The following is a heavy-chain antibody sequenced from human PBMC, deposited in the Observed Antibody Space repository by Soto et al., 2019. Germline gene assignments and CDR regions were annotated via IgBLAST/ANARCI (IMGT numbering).Heavy chain of an antibody. CDR1: GFAFSTFA. CDR2: ISVSGNNA. CDR3: ARDQLRPGILYSLGVLLPEYGL. V-gene: IGHV3-23*01. J-gene: IGHJ4*02. D-gene: IGHD3-22*01. Sequence: PGGSLRLSCAASGFAFSTFAMTWVRQAPGKGPEWVAAISVSGNNAYYADSVKGRFTISRDNSQNSVFLQMSSLRADDTAVYYCARDQLRPGILYSLGVLLPEYGLWGQGTLVTVSS.